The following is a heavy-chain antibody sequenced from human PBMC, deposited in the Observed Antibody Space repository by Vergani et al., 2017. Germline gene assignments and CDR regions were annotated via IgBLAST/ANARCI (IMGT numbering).Heavy chain of an antibody. J-gene: IGHJ4*02. CDR1: GFAFRTYG. V-gene: IGHV3-33*01. Sequence: QVQLVESGGGVVQPGRSLRLSCVASGFAFRTYGMHWVRQAPGKGLEWVAIIWYDGSNTYYADSVKGRFTVSRDNSRNTLFLQMNSLRVEDTAVYYCARSRYDSSGFSTICRYWGQGTRVTVS. D-gene: IGHD3-22*01. CDR2: IWYDGSNT. CDR3: ARSRYDSSGFSTICRY.